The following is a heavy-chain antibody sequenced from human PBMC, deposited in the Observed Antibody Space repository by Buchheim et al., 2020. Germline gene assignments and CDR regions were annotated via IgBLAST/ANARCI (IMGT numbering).Heavy chain of an antibody. Sequence: QVQLVESGGGVVQPGRSLRLSCGASGFTFRNYGMHWVRQAPGKGLEWVAVISYDGSNKYYADSVKGRFTISRDNSKNTLYLQMNSLRAEDTAVYYCARAEGFLEWLLWYWGQGTL. J-gene: IGHJ4*02. CDR2: ISYDGSNK. D-gene: IGHD3-3*01. CDR1: GFTFRNYG. V-gene: IGHV3-30*19. CDR3: ARAEGFLEWLLWY.